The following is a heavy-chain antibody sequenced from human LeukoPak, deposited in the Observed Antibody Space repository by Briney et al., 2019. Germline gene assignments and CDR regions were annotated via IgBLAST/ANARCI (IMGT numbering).Heavy chain of an antibody. CDR2: ISHSGST. V-gene: IGHV4-34*01. CDR1: GGSFSGYY. Sequence: SETLSLTCAVYGGSFSGYYWSWIRQPPGKGLEWIGEISHSGSTNYNPSLKSRVTISVGTSHNQSSQKLSAVTAADTAVYYCARGGTTVTTATHYGMDVGGQGTTVTVTS. J-gene: IGHJ6*02. D-gene: IGHD4-11*01. CDR3: ARGGTTVTTATHYGMDV.